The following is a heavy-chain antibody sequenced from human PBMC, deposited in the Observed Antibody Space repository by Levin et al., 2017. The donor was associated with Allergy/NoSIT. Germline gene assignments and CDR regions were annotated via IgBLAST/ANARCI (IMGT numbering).Heavy chain of an antibody. CDR3: ARLLAVAGQNIDY. CDR2: IYYSGST. Sequence: SQTLSLTCTVSGGSISSSSYYWGWIRQPPGKGLEWIGSIYYSGSTYYNPSLKSRVTISVDTSKNQFSLKLSSVTAADTAVYYCARLLAVAGQNIDYWGQGTLVTVSS. CDR1: GGSISSSSYY. J-gene: IGHJ4*02. D-gene: IGHD6-19*01. V-gene: IGHV4-39*01.